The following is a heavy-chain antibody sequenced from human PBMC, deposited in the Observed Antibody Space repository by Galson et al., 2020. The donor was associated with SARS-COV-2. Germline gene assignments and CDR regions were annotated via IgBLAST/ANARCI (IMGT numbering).Heavy chain of an antibody. CDR2: VYPSGTT. V-gene: IGHV4-38-2*02. CDR1: GYSVSTTNY. D-gene: IGHD3-22*01. J-gene: IGHJ2*01. Sequence: SQTLSLTCTVSGYSVSTTNYWGWVRQPPGRGLEWIGSVYPSGTTYYNPSLKSRVTIPVDTSKNQFSLRLDSVTAADTALYYCARQGVNMIVLGTVPGWYFDLWGRGTLVTVAS. CDR3: ARQGVNMIVLGTVPGWYFDL.